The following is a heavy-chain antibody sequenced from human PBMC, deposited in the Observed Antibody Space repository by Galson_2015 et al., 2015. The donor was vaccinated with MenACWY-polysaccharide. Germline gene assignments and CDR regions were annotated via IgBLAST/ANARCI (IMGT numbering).Heavy chain of an antibody. CDR3: ARAYCDRTSCYGMDV. D-gene: IGHD2/OR15-2a*01. V-gene: IGHV3-30-3*01. CDR1: GFTFSSYA. J-gene: IGHJ6*02. Sequence: SLRLSCAASGFTFSSYAIHWVRQAPGKGLEWVAVISYDGSNKYYADSLKGRFTISRDNSKNMLYLQMNSLRAEDTAGYYCARAYCDRTSCYGMDVWGQGTTVTVSS. CDR2: ISYDGSNK.